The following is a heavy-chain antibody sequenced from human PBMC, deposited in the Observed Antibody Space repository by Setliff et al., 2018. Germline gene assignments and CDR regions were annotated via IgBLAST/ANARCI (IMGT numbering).Heavy chain of an antibody. CDR1: GGIFNSFS. V-gene: IGHV1-69*06. J-gene: IGHJ6*03. CDR2: IIPLFETT. D-gene: IGHD6-6*01. CDR3: ALEYSNSSPTVYYYMDV. Sequence: KVSCQASGGIFNSFSITWVRQAPGQGLEWMGRIIPLFETTNYVEKFQGRVTITADKSTSTAYMELSRLTSEDTAVYYCALEYSNSSPTVYYYMDVWGKGTTVTVSS.